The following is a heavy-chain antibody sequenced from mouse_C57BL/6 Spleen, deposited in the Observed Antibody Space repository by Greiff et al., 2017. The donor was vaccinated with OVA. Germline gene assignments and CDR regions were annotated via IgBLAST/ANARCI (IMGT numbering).Heavy chain of an antibody. V-gene: IGHV1-19*01. CDR3: ARSDITTVVDYYSMDY. CDR1: GYTFTDYY. D-gene: IGHD1-1*01. CDR2: INPYNGGN. Sequence: VQLQQSGPVLVKPGASVKMSCKASGYTFTDYYMNWVKQSHGKSLEWIGVINPYNGGNSYNQKFKGKATLTVAKSSSTAYMELNSLTSEDSAVYYCARSDITTVVDYYSMDYWGQGTSGTVSS. J-gene: IGHJ4*01.